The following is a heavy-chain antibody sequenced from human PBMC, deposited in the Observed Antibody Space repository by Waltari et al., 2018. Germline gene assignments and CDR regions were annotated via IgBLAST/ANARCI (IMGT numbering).Heavy chain of an antibody. CDR1: GGSIRSSSYY. CDR2: IYYSGRT. V-gene: IGHV4-39*01. D-gene: IGHD3-16*02. CDR3: ARHGGDYVWGSYRHDAFDI. Sequence: QLQLQESGPGLVKPSETLSLTCTVSGGSIRSSSYYWGWTRQPPGQGLEWIGSIYYSGRTYYNPSLKSRVTISVDTSKNQFSLKLSSVTAADTAVYYCARHGGDYVWGSYRHDAFDIWGQGTMVTVSS. J-gene: IGHJ3*02.